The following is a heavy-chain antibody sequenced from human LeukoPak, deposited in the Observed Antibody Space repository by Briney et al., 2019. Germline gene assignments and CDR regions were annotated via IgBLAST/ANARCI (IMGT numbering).Heavy chain of an antibody. CDR3: ARDLGYCSGSTCYVGYFDY. CDR1: GFTVNC. D-gene: IGHD2-15*01. CDR2: IESDGNT. V-gene: IGHV3-66*01. Sequence: GGSLRLSCGASGFTVNCMSWVRQARGKGLEWVSIIESDGNTHYEDSVKGRFTISRDKSKNTLYLQMNSLRAEDTAVYYCARDLGYCSGSTCYVGYFDYWGQGTQVTVSS. J-gene: IGHJ4*02.